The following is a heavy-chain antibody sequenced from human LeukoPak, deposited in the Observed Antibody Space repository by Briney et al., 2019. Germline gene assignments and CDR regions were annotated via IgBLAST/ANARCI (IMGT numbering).Heavy chain of an antibody. D-gene: IGHD1-26*01. J-gene: IGHJ4*02. Sequence: SETLSLTCTVSGGSISSYYWSWIRQPPGKGLEWIGYIYYSGSTNYNPSLKSRVTISVDTSKNQFSLKLSSVTAADTAVYYCARDGLEGAVGYWGRGTLVTVSS. CDR3: ARDGLEGAVGY. CDR2: IYYSGST. V-gene: IGHV4-59*01. CDR1: GGSISSYY.